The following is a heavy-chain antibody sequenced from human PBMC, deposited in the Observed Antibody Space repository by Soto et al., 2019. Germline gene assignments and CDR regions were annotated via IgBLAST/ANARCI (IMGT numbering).Heavy chain of an antibody. Sequence: TGGSLRLSCAASAITFSGYAMTWVRQAPGRGLEWVSSISSVGTGTYYADSVKGRFTISRDNPKDTVYLQMNSLRAEDTAVYYCAKARQLVRNGMDVWGQGTTVTVSS. D-gene: IGHD6-13*01. V-gene: IGHV3-23*01. CDR2: ISSVGTGT. CDR1: AITFSGYA. J-gene: IGHJ6*02. CDR3: AKARQLVRNGMDV.